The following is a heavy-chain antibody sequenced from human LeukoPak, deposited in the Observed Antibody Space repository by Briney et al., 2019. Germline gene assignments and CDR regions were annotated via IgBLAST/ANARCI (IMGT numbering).Heavy chain of an antibody. Sequence: GGSLRLSCAASGFTFSSYWMSWVRQAPGKGLEWVANIKQDVIEKYYVDSVKGRFTISRDNAKRSLYLQMNSLRAEDTAVYYCARESGSVTSEVDFDYWGQGTLVTVSS. CDR3: ARESGSVTSEVDFDY. D-gene: IGHD4-17*01. V-gene: IGHV3-7*01. CDR2: IKQDVIEK. CDR1: GFTFSSYW. J-gene: IGHJ4*02.